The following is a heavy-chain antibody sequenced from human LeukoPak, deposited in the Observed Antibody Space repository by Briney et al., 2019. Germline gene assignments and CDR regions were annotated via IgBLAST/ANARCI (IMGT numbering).Heavy chain of an antibody. J-gene: IGHJ4*02. CDR2: ISGSGDST. Sequence: GGSLRLSCAASGFTFSSYAMSWVRQAPGKGLQWVSSISGSGDSTYYADSVKGRFTISRDNSKNTLYLQMSSLRAEDTALYYCAAANKSYQLPPNWGQGTLVTVSS. V-gene: IGHV3-23*01. CDR3: AAANKSYQLPPN. D-gene: IGHD2-2*01. CDR1: GFTFSSYA.